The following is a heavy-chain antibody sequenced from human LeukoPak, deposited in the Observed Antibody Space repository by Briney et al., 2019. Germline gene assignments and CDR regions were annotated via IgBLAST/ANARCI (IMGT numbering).Heavy chain of an antibody. CDR3: ARGVYIAAAQYGY. CDR1: GDSISSYY. D-gene: IGHD6-13*01. J-gene: IGHJ4*02. V-gene: IGHV4-59*01. Sequence: SETLSLTCTVSGDSISSYYWSWIRQPPGKGLEWIGYIYYSGTTNYNPSLKSRVTISVDTSKNQFSLKLSSVTAADTTVYYCARGVYIAAAQYGYWGQGTLVTVSS. CDR2: IYYSGTT.